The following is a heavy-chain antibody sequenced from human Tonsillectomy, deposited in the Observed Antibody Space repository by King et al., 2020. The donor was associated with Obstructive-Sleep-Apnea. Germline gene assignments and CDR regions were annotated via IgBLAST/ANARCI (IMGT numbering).Heavy chain of an antibody. V-gene: IGHV4-4*02. CDR1: GGSITSSDW. J-gene: IGHJ4*02. CDR3: ARKGGYSLDY. D-gene: IGHD5-18*01. CDR2: IYHSGIT. Sequence: MPLQESGTGLVKPSGTLSLTCAVSGGSITSSDWWSWVRQPPGKGLEWIGEIYHSGITNYNPSLKSRLTISVDKSKNQLSLNLGSVTAADTAVYYCARKGGYSLDYWGQGTLVTVSS.